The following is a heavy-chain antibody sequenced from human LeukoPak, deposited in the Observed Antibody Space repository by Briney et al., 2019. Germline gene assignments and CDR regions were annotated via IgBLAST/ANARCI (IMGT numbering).Heavy chain of an antibody. J-gene: IGHJ4*02. CDR3: ARTGMAGFDY. D-gene: IGHD6-13*01. CDR2: IYYSGST. V-gene: IGHV4-59*01. Sequence: KPSETLSLTCTVSGGSISSYYWSWIRQPPGKGLEWIGYIYYSGSTNYNPSLKSRVTISVDTSKNQFSLKLSSVTAADTAVYYCARTGMAGFDYWGQGTLVTISS. CDR1: GGSISSYY.